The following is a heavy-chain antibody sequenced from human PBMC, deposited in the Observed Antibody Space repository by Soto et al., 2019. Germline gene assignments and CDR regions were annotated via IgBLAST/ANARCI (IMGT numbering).Heavy chain of an antibody. D-gene: IGHD1-26*01. V-gene: IGHV3-15*01. J-gene: IGHJ6*02. CDR1: GFTFSNAW. CDR2: IKSKTDGGTT. Sequence: EVQLVESGGGLVKPGGSLRLSCAASGFTFSNAWMSWVRQAPGKGLEWVGRIKSKTDGGTTDYAAPVKGRFTISRDDSKNTLYLQMNSLKTEDTAVYYCTTVGVGATSGHYYYYGMDVWGQGTTVTVSS. CDR3: TTVGVGATSGHYYYYGMDV.